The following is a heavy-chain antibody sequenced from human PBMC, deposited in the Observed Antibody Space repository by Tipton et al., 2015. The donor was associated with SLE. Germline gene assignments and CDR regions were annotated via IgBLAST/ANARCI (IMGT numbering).Heavy chain of an antibody. V-gene: IGHV4-39*07. CDR3: ARMIDMEQQLVQSAYWYFDL. CDR2: INHSGST. J-gene: IGHJ2*01. Sequence: LRLSCTVSGGSISSSSYYWGWIRQPPGKGLEWIGEINHSGSTNYNPSLKSRVTISVDTSKNQFSLKLSSVTAADTAVYYCARMIDMEQQLVQSAYWYFDLWGRGTLVTVSS. CDR1: GGSISSSSYY. D-gene: IGHD6-13*01.